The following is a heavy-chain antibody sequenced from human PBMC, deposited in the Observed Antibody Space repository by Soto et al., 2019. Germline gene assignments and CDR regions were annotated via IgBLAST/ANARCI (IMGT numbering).Heavy chain of an antibody. CDR1: GYPVTAYY. Sequence: QLHLVQSGAVVKKPGASVTVSCSASGYPVTAYYMHWVRQAPGRGLEWMGGINPATGAAKYTQTLQGRVTMTRDTSTSTVFMELSGLTSEDTAVFYCARGGGVGVAGSAAFDMWGQGTLVTVSS. CDR3: ARGGGVGVAGSAAFDM. V-gene: IGHV1-2*02. D-gene: IGHD3-3*01. CDR2: INPATGAA. J-gene: IGHJ3*02.